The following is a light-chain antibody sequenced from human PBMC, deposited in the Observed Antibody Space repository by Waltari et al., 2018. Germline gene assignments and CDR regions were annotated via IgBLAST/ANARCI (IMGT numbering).Light chain of an antibody. CDR1: SSDVGGYNY. CDR2: EVS. J-gene: IGLJ2*01. V-gene: IGLV2-8*01. Sequence: QSALTQPPSASGSPGQSVTISCTGTSSDVGGYNYVSWYQQHPGKAPKLMIYEVSKRPSGVPDRSSGSKSGNTVSLTVSGLQAEDDADYYCSSYAGSNNFVVFGGGTKLTFL. CDR3: SSYAGSNNFVV.